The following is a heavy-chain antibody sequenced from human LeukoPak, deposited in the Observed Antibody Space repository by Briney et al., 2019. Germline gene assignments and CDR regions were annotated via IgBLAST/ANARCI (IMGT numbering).Heavy chain of an antibody. D-gene: IGHD6-13*01. CDR3: ARGRGYSSSWEKNYYYYYMDV. V-gene: IGHV4-34*01. CDR1: GGSFSGYY. CDR2: INHSGST. Sequence: SETLSLTCAVYGGSFSGYYWSWIRQPPGKGLEWIGEINHSGSTNYNPSLKSRVTISVDTSKNQLSLKLSSVTAADTAVYYCARGRGYSSSWEKNYYYYYMDVWGKGTTVTVSS. J-gene: IGHJ6*03.